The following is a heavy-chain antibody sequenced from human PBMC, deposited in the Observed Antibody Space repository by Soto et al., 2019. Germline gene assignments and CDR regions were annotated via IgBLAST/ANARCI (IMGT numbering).Heavy chain of an antibody. CDR1: GFTVSSNY. Sequence: PGGSLRLSCAASGFTVSSNYMSWVRQAPGKGLEWVAVIYSGGSTYYADSVKGRFTISRDNSKNTLYLQMNSLRAEDTAVYYCAREYSTSFDYWGQGTLVTVSS. CDR3: AREYSTSFDY. CDR2: IYSGGST. V-gene: IGHV3-66*01. D-gene: IGHD4-4*01. J-gene: IGHJ4*02.